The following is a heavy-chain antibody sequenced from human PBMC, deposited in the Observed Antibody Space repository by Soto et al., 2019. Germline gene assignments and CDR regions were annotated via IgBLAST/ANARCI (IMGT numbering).Heavy chain of an antibody. Sequence: QITLKESGPTLVQPTQTLTLTCSFSGFSLITTGAGVGWIRQPPGKAPEWLALIYWDGEKRYSPALKSRLTITKDSSKNQVVLTMTNMDPVDTATYYCARRQSIMIRGANAFDIWGQGIFLSVSS. CDR1: GFSLITTGAG. V-gene: IGHV2-5*02. J-gene: IGHJ3*02. D-gene: IGHD3-10*01. CDR2: IYWDGEK. CDR3: ARRQSIMIRGANAFDI.